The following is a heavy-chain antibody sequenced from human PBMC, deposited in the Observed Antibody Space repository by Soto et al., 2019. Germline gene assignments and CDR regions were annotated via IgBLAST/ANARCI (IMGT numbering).Heavy chain of an antibody. D-gene: IGHD1-7*01. CDR1: GFTFSSYA. CDR3: ARGILELTKAPYGMDV. CDR2: ISYDGSNK. J-gene: IGHJ6*02. Sequence: GGSLRLSCAASGFTFSSYAMHWVRQAPGKGLEWVAVISYDGSNKYYADSVKGRFTISRDNSKNTLYLQMNSLRAEDTAVYYCARGILELTKAPYGMDVWGQGTTVTVSS. V-gene: IGHV3-30-3*01.